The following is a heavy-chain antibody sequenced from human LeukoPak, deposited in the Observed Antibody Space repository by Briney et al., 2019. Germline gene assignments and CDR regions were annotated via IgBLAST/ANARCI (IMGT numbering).Heavy chain of an antibody. Sequence: GGSLRLSCAASGFTFSSYGMHWVRQAPGKGLEWVAVISYDGSNKYYADSVKGRFTISRDNSKNTLYLQMNSLRAEDTAVYYCAKDSYSNYLDYWGQGTLVTVSS. V-gene: IGHV3-30*18. D-gene: IGHD4-11*01. J-gene: IGHJ4*02. CDR1: GFTFSSYG. CDR2: ISYDGSNK. CDR3: AKDSYSNYLDY.